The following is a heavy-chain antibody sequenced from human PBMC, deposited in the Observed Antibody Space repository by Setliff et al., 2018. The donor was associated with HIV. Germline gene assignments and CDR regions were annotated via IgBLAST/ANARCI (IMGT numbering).Heavy chain of an antibody. CDR3: ARGTKGSRWSVTRINWFDT. CDR2: IDHSGST. V-gene: IGHV4-59*12. D-gene: IGHD6-13*01. CDR1: GVSISDYY. Sequence: SETLSLTCTVSGVSISDYYWSWIRQPPGKGLEWIGEIDHSGSTNYNPSLRSRVIMSADTPKSQFSLNLTSLTAGDTAVYYCARGTKGSRWSVTRINWFDTWGQGTLVTV. J-gene: IGHJ5*02.